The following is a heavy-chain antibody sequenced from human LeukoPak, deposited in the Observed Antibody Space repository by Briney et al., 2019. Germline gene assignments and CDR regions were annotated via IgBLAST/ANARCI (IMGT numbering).Heavy chain of an antibody. V-gene: IGHV1-69*05. CDR3: ARESSSEQLPHYWYFDL. J-gene: IGHJ2*01. D-gene: IGHD6-6*01. Sequence: SVKVSCKASGGTFSSYAISWVRQAPGQGLEWMGGIIPIFGTANYAQKFQGRVTITTDESTSTAYMELSSLRSEDTAVYYCARESSSEQLPHYWYFDLWGRGTLVTVSS. CDR2: IIPIFGTA. CDR1: GGTFSSYA.